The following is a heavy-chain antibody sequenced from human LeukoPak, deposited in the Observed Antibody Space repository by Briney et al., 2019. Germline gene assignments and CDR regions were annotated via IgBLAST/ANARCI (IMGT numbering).Heavy chain of an antibody. V-gene: IGHV4-59*01. CDR2: IYYSGST. Sequence: SETLSLTCTVSGGSISSYYWSWIRQPPGKGLEWIGYIYYSGSTNYNPSLKSRVTISVDTSKNQFSLKLSSVTAADTAVYYCARGGYYSERDFDYWGQGTLVTVSS. CDR3: ARGGYYSERDFDY. CDR1: GGSISSYY. J-gene: IGHJ4*02. D-gene: IGHD3-22*01.